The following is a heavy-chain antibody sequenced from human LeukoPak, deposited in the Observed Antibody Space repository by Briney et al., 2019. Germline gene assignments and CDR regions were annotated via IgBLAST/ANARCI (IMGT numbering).Heavy chain of an antibody. CDR3: AKTRPLDSSSWSHGDY. V-gene: IGHV3-23*01. CDR1: GFTFSSYA. D-gene: IGHD6-13*01. CDR2: ISGSGDST. J-gene: IGHJ4*02. Sequence: GGSLRLSCAASGFTFSSYAMSWVRQAPGKGLEWVSAISGSGDSTYYGDSVKGRFTISRDNSKNTLYLQMNSLRAEGTAVYYCAKTRPLDSSSWSHGDYWGQGTLVTVSS.